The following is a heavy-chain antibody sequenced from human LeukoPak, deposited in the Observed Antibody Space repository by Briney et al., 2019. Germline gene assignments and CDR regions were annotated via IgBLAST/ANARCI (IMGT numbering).Heavy chain of an antibody. CDR2: IRSDGSNT. Sequence: PGGSLRLSCAASGFTFSNSAMRWVRQAPGKGLEWVAVIRSDGSNTYYAASVKGRFTISRDDSKNTLHLQMNSLRAEDAAIYYCARGGSGWDFDFWGQGTLVTVSS. J-gene: IGHJ4*02. CDR1: GFTFSNSA. CDR3: ARGGSGWDFDF. V-gene: IGHV3-33*01. D-gene: IGHD6-25*01.